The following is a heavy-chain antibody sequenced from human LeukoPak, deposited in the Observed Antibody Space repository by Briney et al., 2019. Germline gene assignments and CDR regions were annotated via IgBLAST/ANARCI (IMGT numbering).Heavy chain of an antibody. CDR2: LTWNSGST. D-gene: IGHD2-2*01. V-gene: IGHV3-9*01. CDR1: GFTFDNYA. Sequence: GGSLRLSCAASGFTFDNYAMHWVRQAPGKGLEWVSGLTWNSGSTGYADSVKGRFTISRDNAKSSLYLQMNSLRPEDTALYYCAKAYCGSISCYFDYWGQGTLVTVSS. J-gene: IGHJ4*02. CDR3: AKAYCGSISCYFDY.